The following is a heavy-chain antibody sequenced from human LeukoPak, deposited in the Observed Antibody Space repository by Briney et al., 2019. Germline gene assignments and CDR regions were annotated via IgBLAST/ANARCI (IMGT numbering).Heavy chain of an antibody. V-gene: IGHV4-4*09. CDR3: ARATTSGWYSY. J-gene: IGHJ4*02. Sequence: SETLSLTCTVSGGSISSYYWSWIRQPPGKGLEWIGYIYTSGSTNYNPSLKSRVTIPVDTSKNQFSLKLSSVTAADTAVYYCARATTSGWYSYWGQGTLVTVSS. D-gene: IGHD6-19*01. CDR2: IYTSGST. CDR1: GGSISSYY.